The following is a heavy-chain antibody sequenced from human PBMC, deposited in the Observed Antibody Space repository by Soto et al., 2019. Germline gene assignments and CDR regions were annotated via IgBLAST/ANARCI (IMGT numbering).Heavy chain of an antibody. CDR2: ISSSGSTI. Sequence: GGSLRLSCAASGFTFSDYYMSWIRQAPGKGLEWVSYISSSGSTIYYADSVKGRFTISRDNAKNSLYLQMNSLRAEDTAVYYCARDLFYYYGSGSYYNGNWFDPWGQGTLVTVSS. V-gene: IGHV3-11*01. CDR3: ARDLFYYYGSGSYYNGNWFDP. D-gene: IGHD3-10*01. J-gene: IGHJ5*02. CDR1: GFTFSDYY.